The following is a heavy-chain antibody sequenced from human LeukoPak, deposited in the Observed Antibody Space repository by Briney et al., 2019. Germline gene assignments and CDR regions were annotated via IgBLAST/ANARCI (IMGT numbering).Heavy chain of an antibody. Sequence: PSETLSLTCTVSGYSISSGYYWGWIRQPPGKGLEWIGSIYHSGSTYYNPSLKSRVTISVDTSKNQFSLKLSSVTAADTAVYYCARDFGGIAAAGSSYWGQGTLVTVSS. CDR3: ARDFGGIAAAGSSY. CDR1: GYSISSGYY. V-gene: IGHV4-38-2*02. D-gene: IGHD6-13*01. J-gene: IGHJ4*02. CDR2: IYHSGST.